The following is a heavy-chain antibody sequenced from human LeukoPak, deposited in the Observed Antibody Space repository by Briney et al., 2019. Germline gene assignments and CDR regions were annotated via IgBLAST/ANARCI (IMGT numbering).Heavy chain of an antibody. Sequence: SVKVSCKASGGTFISYAINWVRQAPGQGLEWMGGIIPILGTPNYAHKFQGRVTITADESTCTAYMELSSLRSKDTAVYYCAGVRACSSTSCYYYYNYMDVWGKGTTVSVSS. CDR1: GGTFISYA. CDR3: AGVRACSSTSCYYYYNYMDV. D-gene: IGHD2-2*01. J-gene: IGHJ6*03. CDR2: IIPILGTP. V-gene: IGHV1-69*13.